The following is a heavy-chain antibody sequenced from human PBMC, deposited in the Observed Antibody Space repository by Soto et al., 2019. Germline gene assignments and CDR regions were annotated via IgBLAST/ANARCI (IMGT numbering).Heavy chain of an antibody. CDR1: GGSISSSSYY. D-gene: IGHD3-3*01. CDR3: ARHNYDFWSGHDLGGAFDY. V-gene: IGHV4-39*01. Sequence: PSETLSLTCTVSGGSISSSSYYWGWIRQPPGKGLEWIGSIYYSGSTYYNPSLKSRVTISVDTSKNQFSLKLSSVTAADTAVYYCARHNYDFWSGHDLGGAFDYWGQGTLVTVSS. J-gene: IGHJ4*02. CDR2: IYYSGST.